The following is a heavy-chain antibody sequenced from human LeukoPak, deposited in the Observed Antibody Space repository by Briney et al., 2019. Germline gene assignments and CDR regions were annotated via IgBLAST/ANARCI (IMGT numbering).Heavy chain of an antibody. J-gene: IGHJ4*02. CDR1: GFTFSSYA. Sequence: PVGSLRLSCAASGFTFSSYAMSWVRQAPGKRLEWVSAIIGSGGSTYYADSVEARFTISRDNSKNTLYLQMNSLRTEDTAVYYCAKGRFRVGATYPTDYWGQGTLVTVSS. CDR2: IIGSGGST. D-gene: IGHD1-26*01. CDR3: AKGRFRVGATYPTDY. V-gene: IGHV3-23*01.